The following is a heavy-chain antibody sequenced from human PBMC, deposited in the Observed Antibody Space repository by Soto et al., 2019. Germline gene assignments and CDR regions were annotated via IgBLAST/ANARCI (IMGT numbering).Heavy chain of an antibody. CDR3: AGRTVGWYFDL. CDR2: ISGSGGST. D-gene: IGHD4-17*01. J-gene: IGHJ2*01. V-gene: IGHV3-23*01. CDR1: GFTFSIYA. Sequence: EVQLLESGGGLVQPGGSLRLSCAASGFTFSIYAMNWVRQAPGKGLEWVSVISGSGGSTYYADSVKGRFTISRDNSKLTLYLQMNSLRAEDTAVYYFAGRTVGWYFDLWGRGTLVTVSS.